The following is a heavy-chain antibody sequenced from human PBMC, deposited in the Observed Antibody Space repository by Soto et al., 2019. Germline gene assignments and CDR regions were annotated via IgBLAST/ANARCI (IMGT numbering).Heavy chain of an antibody. CDR1: GFTFSSYG. Sequence: QVQLVESGGGVVQPGRSLRLSCAASGFTFSSYGMHWVRQAPGKVLDWVAVISYDGSNKYYADSVKGRFTISRDNSKNTLYLQMNSLRAEDTAVYYCSNDYSSGCLDYWGQGTLVTVSS. D-gene: IGHD6-19*01. CDR2: ISYDGSNK. J-gene: IGHJ4*02. CDR3: SNDYSSGCLDY. V-gene: IGHV3-30*18.